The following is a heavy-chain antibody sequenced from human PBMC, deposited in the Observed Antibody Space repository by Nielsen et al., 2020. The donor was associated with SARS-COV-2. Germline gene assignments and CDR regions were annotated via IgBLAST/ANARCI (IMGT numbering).Heavy chain of an antibody. D-gene: IGHD6-13*01. CDR3: AKQNPSSWLKPFDY. V-gene: IGHV3-23*01. Sequence: GESLKISCAASGFTFSSYAMSWVRQAPGKGLEWVSAISGSGGSTYYADSVKGRFTISRDNSKNTLYLQMNSLRAGDTAVYYCAKQNPSSWLKPFDYWGQGTLVTVSS. CDR1: GFTFSSYA. J-gene: IGHJ4*02. CDR2: ISGSGGST.